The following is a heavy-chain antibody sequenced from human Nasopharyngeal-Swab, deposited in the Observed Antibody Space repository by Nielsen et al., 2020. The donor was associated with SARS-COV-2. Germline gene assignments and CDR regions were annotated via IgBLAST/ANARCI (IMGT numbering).Heavy chain of an antibody. J-gene: IGHJ4*02. CDR2: ISSSSAYI. CDR3: AKDYYGSGGAYYFDY. Sequence: GSSLKISCAASGFTFNTYSMNWVRQAPGKGLEWVSSISSSSAYIYYADSVKGRFTISRDNAKNSLYLQMNSLRAEDTAVYYCAKDYYGSGGAYYFDYWGQGTLVTVSS. V-gene: IGHV3-21*01. CDR1: GFTFNTYS. D-gene: IGHD3-10*01.